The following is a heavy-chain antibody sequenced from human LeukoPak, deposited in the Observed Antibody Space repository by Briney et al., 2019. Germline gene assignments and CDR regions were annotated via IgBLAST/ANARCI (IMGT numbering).Heavy chain of an antibody. V-gene: IGHV1-24*01. Sequence: ASVKVSCKVSGYTLTELSMHWVRQAPGKGLECMGGFDPEDGETIYAQKFQGRVTMTEDTSTDTAYMELSSLRSEDTAVYYCATHSGYSYGSFDYWGQGTLVTVSS. J-gene: IGHJ4*02. CDR1: GYTLTELS. CDR2: FDPEDGET. CDR3: ATHSGYSYGSFDY. D-gene: IGHD5-18*01.